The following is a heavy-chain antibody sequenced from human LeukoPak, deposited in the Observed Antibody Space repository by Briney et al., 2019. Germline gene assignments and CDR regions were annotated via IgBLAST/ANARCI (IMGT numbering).Heavy chain of an antibody. CDR1: GLSFGNYW. V-gene: IGHV3-7*01. CDR2: IKQDGSEK. Sequence: GGSLRLSCVASGLSFGNYWMDWVRQAPGKGLEWVGNIKQDGSEKYYVDSVKGRFIISRDNAKNSLYLDMNSLRVEDTAIYYCTRDFDPWGQGTLVTVSS. CDR3: TRDFDP. J-gene: IGHJ5*02.